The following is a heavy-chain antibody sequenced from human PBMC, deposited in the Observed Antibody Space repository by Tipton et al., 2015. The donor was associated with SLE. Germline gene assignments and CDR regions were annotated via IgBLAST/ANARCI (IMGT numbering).Heavy chain of an antibody. CDR1: GGSFSDYY. CDR2: INHSGST. J-gene: IGHJ6*02. V-gene: IGHV4-34*01. Sequence: LRLSCAVYGGSFSDYYWSWIRQPPGKGLEWIGEINHSGSTNCNPSLKSRVTISVDTSKNQFSLKLSSVTAADTAVYYCARDNRIAAAGAGLYYYYGMDVWGQGTTVTVSS. D-gene: IGHD6-13*01. CDR3: ARDNRIAAAGAGLYYYYGMDV.